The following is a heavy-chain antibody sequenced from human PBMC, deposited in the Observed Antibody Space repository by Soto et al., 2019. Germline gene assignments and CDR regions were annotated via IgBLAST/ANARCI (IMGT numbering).Heavy chain of an antibody. CDR1: GYTFTRYS. D-gene: IGHD6-19*01. CDR2: ISNYNGDT. V-gene: IGHV1-18*04. CDR3: ARGDSTGSPTGWFDP. J-gene: IGHJ5*02. Sequence: QVQLVQSGAEVRKPGASVQVSCKASGYTFTRYSINWVRQAPGQGLEWVGWISNYNGDTKYAEKFQGRVTLTTDTFTTTTYMALRSLTSDDTAMYFCARGDSTGSPTGWFDPWGQGTLVTVFS.